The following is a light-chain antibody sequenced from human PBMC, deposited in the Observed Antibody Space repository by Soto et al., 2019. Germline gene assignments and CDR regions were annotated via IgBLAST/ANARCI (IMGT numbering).Light chain of an antibody. CDR2: GAS. J-gene: IGKJ1*01. CDR3: QQYGSSPGT. Sequence: EVVLTQSPGSLSLSPGERATLSCRASQIVTSSYLAWYQQKPGQAPKLIIFGASIRATDVPDRFSGSGSGTAFTLTISRLEPEDFAVYYCQQYGSSPGTFGQGTRWISN. V-gene: IGKV3-20*01. CDR1: QIVTSSY.